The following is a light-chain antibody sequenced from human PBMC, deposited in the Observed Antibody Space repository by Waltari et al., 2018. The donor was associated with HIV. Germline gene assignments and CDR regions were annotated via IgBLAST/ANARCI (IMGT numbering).Light chain of an antibody. Sequence: QTVVTQEPSFSVSPGGTVTLTCGLSSGSGSARNYASWSQQIPGQAPLTLIHSTNTRSSGVPDRFSGSILGNKAALTITGAQADDESDYYCVLNLGRGIVVFGGGTKLTVL. CDR3: VLNLGRGIVV. CDR2: STN. J-gene: IGLJ2*01. CDR1: SGSGSARNY. V-gene: IGLV8-61*01.